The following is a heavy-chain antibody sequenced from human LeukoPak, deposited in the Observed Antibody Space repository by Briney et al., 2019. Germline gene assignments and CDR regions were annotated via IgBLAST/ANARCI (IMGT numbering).Heavy chain of an antibody. CDR1: AFTFSRYS. Sequence: GGSLRLSCAASAFTFSRYSMRWDRQAPGKGLEWVSSISSGSTYIYYADSVKGRFTISRDNAKNSLYLHMNSLRAEDTAVYYCASEIYCTSTTCNWFDPWGQGTLVTVSS. CDR3: ASEIYCTSTTCNWFDP. V-gene: IGHV3-21*01. D-gene: IGHD2-2*01. J-gene: IGHJ5*02. CDR2: ISSGSTYI.